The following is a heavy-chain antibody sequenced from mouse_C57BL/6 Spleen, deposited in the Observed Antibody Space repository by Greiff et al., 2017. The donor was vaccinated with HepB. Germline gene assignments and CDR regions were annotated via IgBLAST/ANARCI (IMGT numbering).Heavy chain of an antibody. CDR2: INPSNGGT. CDR1: GYTFTSYW. Sequence: VQLQQPGPELVKPGASVKLSCKASGYTFTSYWMHWVKQRPGQGLEWIGNINPSNGGTNYNEKFKSKATLTVDKSSSTAYMQLSSLTSEDSAVYYCARTVVERAWFAYWGQGTLVTVSA. V-gene: IGHV1-53*01. CDR3: ARTVVERAWFAY. D-gene: IGHD1-1*01. J-gene: IGHJ3*01.